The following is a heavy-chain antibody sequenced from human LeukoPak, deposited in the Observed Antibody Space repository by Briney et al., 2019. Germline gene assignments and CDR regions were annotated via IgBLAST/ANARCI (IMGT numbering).Heavy chain of an antibody. CDR2: MNPDSGNT. V-gene: IGHV1-8*01. CDR1: GYTFTSYD. Sequence: EASVKVSCMASGYTFTSYDINWVRQATGQGLEWMGWMNPDSGNTGYAQKFQGRVTMTRNTSISTAYMELSSLRSEDTAVYYCARGNSEDSSGYGGVYYYYYMDVWGKGTTVTISS. CDR3: ARGNSEDSSGYGGVYYYYYMDV. J-gene: IGHJ6*03. D-gene: IGHD3-22*01.